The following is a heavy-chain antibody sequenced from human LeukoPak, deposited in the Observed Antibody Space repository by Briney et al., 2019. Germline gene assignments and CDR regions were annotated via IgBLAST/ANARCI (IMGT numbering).Heavy chain of an antibody. J-gene: IGHJ5*02. CDR1: GYTFTSYG. Sequence: ASVKVSCKASGYTFTSYGISWVRQAPGQGLEWMGWINPNSGGTNYAQKFQGRVTMTRDTSISTAYMELSRLRSDDTAVYYCARQFYTAIVLFWFDPWGLGTLVTVSS. CDR2: INPNSGGT. CDR3: ARQFYTAIVLFWFDP. D-gene: IGHD5-18*01. V-gene: IGHV1-2*02.